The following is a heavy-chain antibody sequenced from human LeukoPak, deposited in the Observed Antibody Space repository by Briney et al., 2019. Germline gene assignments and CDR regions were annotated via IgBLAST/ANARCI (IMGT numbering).Heavy chain of an antibody. CDR2: INTDGSST. J-gene: IGHJ4*02. D-gene: IGHD5-12*01. V-gene: IGHV3-74*01. CDR3: ARDDSGYDKVYGY. Sequence: GGSLRLSCAASGFTFNNYWMHWVRQAPGKGLVWVSRINTDGSSTSYADSVKGRFTISRDNAKNTLYLQMNSLRAEDTAVYYCARDDSGYDKVYGYWGQGTLVTVSS. CDR1: GFTFNNYW.